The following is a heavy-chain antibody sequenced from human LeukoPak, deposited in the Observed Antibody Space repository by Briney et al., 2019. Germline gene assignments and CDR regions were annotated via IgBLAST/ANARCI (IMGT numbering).Heavy chain of an antibody. CDR3: ARGVRVRPAPKEAISWFDP. CDR2: IYYSGST. J-gene: IGHJ5*02. V-gene: IGHV4-39*07. CDR1: GGSISSSSYY. D-gene: IGHD5-12*01. Sequence: PSETLSLTCTVSGGSISSSSYYWGWIRQPPGKGLEWIGSIYYSGSTYYNPSLKSRVTISVDTSKNQFSLKLSSVAAADTAVYYCARGVRVRPAPKEAISWFDPWGQGTLVTVSS.